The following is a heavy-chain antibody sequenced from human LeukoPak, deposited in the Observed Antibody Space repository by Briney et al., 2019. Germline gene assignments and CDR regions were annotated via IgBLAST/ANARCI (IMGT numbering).Heavy chain of an antibody. D-gene: IGHD3-9*01. Sequence: GGSLRLSCAASGFTFSSYSMNWVRQAPGKGLERVSSISSSSSYIYYADSVKGRFTISRDNAKNSLYLQMNSLRAEDTAVYYCARDPSLRYFDWLLLSHYYYYGMDVWGQGTTVTVSS. CDR3: ARDPSLRYFDWLLLSHYYYYGMDV. CDR1: GFTFSSYS. CDR2: ISSSSSYI. V-gene: IGHV3-21*01. J-gene: IGHJ6*02.